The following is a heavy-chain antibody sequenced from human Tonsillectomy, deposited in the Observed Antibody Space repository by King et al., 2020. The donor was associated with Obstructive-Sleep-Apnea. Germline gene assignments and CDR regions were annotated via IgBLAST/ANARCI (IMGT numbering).Heavy chain of an antibody. CDR2: INHSGST. D-gene: IGHD3-10*01. J-gene: IGHJ4*02. CDR1: GGSISGYY. V-gene: IGHV4-34*01. CDR3: ARSDKWFGELFPFDY. Sequence: VQLPQWGAGLLKPSETLSLTCAVYGGSISGYYWSWIRQPPGKGLEWIGEINHSGSTNYNPSLKSRVTISVNTSKNQFSLKVSSVTAADTAVYYCARSDKWFGELFPFDYWGQGTLVTVSS.